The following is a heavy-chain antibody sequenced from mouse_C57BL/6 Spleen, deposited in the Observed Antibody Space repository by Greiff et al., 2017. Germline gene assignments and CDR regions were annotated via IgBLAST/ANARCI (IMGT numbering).Heavy chain of an antibody. V-gene: IGHV14-1*01. J-gene: IGHJ1*03. CDR2: IDPEDGDT. Sequence: EVQLQQSGAELVRPGASVKLSCTASGFNIKDYYMHWVKQRPEQGLKWIGRIDPEDGDTEYAPKFQGKATMTADTSANTAYLQLSSLTSEDTAVYYCTTGELGYFDVWGTGTTVTVSS. CDR1: GFNIKDYY. D-gene: IGHD4-1*01. CDR3: TTGELGYFDV.